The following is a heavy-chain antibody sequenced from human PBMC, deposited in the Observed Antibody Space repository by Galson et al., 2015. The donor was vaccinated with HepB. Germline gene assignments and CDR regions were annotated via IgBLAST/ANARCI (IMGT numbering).Heavy chain of an antibody. J-gene: IGHJ3*02. CDR1: GYTFTSYG. Sequence: SVKVSCKASGYTFTSYGISWVRQAPGQGLEWMGWISAYNGNTNYAQKLQGRVTMTTDTSTSTAYMELRSLRSDDTAVYYCAREDKPHSGSYVRAFDIWGQGTMVTVSS. CDR2: ISAYNGNT. V-gene: IGHV1-18*01. CDR3: AREDKPHSGSYVRAFDI. D-gene: IGHD1-26*01.